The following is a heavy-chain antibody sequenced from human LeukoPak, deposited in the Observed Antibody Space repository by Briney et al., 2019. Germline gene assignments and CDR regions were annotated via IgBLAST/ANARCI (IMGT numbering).Heavy chain of an antibody. CDR2: IKTKTAGGTI. V-gene: IGHV3-15*07. CDR1: GFTFSNAW. D-gene: IGHD3-22*01. CDR3: TTDYYDSSGYVF. J-gene: IGHJ4*02. Sequence: PGGSLRLSCAASGFTFSNAWMNWVRQAPGKGLEWVGRIKTKTAGGTIDYAAPVKGRFTISRDDSKNMLYPQMNSLKTEDTAVYFCTTDYYDSSGYVFWGQGTLVTISS.